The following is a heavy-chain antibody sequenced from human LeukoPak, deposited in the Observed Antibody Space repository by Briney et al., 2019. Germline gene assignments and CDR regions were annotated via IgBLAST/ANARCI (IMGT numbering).Heavy chain of an antibody. CDR1: GFTFSNYM. D-gene: IGHD1-20*01. V-gene: IGHV3-74*01. CDR3: LRDLNWSLDQ. CDR2: IKSDGITI. J-gene: IGHJ4*02. Sequence: GGSLRLSCAASGFTFSNYMMHWVRQAPGKGLVWVSRIKSDGITITYADSVKGRITISRDNAKNTLYLQMNSLRAEDTAVYYCLRDLNWSLDQWGQGTLVTVSS.